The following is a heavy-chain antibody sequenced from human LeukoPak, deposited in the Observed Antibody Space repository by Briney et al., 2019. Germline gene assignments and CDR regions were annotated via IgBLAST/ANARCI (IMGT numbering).Heavy chain of an antibody. CDR3: ARDNGYYDSSGYYADAFDI. CDR1: GFTFSSYS. Sequence: PEGSLRLSCAASGFTFSSYSMNWVRQAPGKGLEWVSSISSSSSYIYYADSVKGRFTISRDNAKNSLYLQMNSLRAEDTAVYYCARDNGYYDSSGYYADAFDIWGQGTMVTVSS. D-gene: IGHD3-22*01. V-gene: IGHV3-21*01. CDR2: ISSSSSYI. J-gene: IGHJ3*02.